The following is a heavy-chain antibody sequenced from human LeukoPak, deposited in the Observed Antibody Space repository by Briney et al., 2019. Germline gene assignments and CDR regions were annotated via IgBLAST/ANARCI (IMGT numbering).Heavy chain of an antibody. CDR3: AKDFSVKWELLIGH. V-gene: IGHV3-30*02. CDR1: GFSFSNYG. Sequence: GGSLRLSCAASGFSFSNYGMHWVRQAPGKGLEWVAFIRYDGSKKCYADSVKGRFTISRDKSKNTLSLQMNSLRAEDTAVYYCAKDFSVKWELLIGHWGQGTLVTVSS. D-gene: IGHD1-26*01. CDR2: IRYDGSKK. J-gene: IGHJ4*02.